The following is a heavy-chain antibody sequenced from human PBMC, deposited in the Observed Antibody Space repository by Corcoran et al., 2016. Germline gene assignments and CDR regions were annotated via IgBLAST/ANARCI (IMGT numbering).Heavy chain of an antibody. Sequence: QVQLVQSGAEVKKPGASVKVSCKASGYTFTGYDISWVRQAPGQGLEWAGWISTYNGNTNYVEKLQGRVTMTKDTSTSTAYMELRSLRSEDTAVYYCARGSSSGGYGMDVWGQGTTVTVSS. D-gene: IGHD3-10*01. V-gene: IGHV1-18*01. J-gene: IGHJ6*02. CDR2: ISTYNGNT. CDR1: GYTFTGYD. CDR3: ARGSSSGGYGMDV.